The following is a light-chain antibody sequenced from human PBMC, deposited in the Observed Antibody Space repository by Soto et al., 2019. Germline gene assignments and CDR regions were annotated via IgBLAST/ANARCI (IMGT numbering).Light chain of an antibody. J-gene: IGKJ1*01. CDR2: RAS. Sequence: EIVMTQSPTTLSVSPGERGNLSCTASHYVYSNVAWFQQRPGQAPRLLIYRASTRATGTPARFSGSGSGTEFTLTITSMKSEDFALYYCQQYHNLWTFGQGTKVDIK. CDR3: QQYHNLWT. V-gene: IGKV3-15*01. CDR1: HYVYSN.